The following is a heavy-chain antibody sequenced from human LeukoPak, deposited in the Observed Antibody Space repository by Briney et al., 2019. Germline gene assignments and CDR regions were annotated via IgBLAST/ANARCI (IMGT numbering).Heavy chain of an antibody. J-gene: IGHJ4*02. CDR1: GYSFTSYW. CDR2: IYAGDSDT. CDR3: MRHRLCTNGVCYRTDY. Sequence: GESLKISCKCSGYSFTSYWIGWVRQMPGKGLEWMGIIYAGDSDTRYSPSFQGQVTISVDKSISTAHLQWSSLQASDTAMYYCMRHRLCTNGVCYRTDYWGQGTLVTVSS. V-gene: IGHV5-51*01. D-gene: IGHD2-8*01.